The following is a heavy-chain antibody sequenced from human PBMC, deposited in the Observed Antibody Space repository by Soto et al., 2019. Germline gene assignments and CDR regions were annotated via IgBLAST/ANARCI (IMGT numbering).Heavy chain of an antibody. CDR1: GFTFSSYA. J-gene: IGHJ6*02. Sequence: GGSLRLSCAASGFTFSSYAMHWVRQAPGKGLEWVAVISYDGSNKYYADSVKGRFTISRDNSKNTLYLQMNSLRAEDTAVYYCAREYSSSWQYYYYYGMDVWGQGTTVTVSS. D-gene: IGHD6-13*01. CDR3: AREYSSSWQYYYYYGMDV. CDR2: ISYDGSNK. V-gene: IGHV3-30-3*01.